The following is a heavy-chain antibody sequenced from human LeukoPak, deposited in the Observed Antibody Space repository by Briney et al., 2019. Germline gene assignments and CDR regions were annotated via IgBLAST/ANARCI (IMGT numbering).Heavy chain of an antibody. CDR3: ARQGITMVRGPIRGVFDY. J-gene: IGHJ4*02. D-gene: IGHD3-10*01. CDR1: GGSISSSSYY. Sequence: PSETLSLTCTVSGGSISSSSYYWGWIRQPPGKGLEWIGSIYYSGSTYYNPSLKSRVTISVDTSKNQFSLKLSSVTAADTAVYYCARQGITMVRGPIRGVFDYWGQGTLATVSS. V-gene: IGHV4-39*01. CDR2: IYYSGST.